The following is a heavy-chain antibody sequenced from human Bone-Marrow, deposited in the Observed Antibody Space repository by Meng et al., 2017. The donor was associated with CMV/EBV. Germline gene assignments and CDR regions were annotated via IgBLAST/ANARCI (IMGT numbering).Heavy chain of an antibody. CDR1: GFTFSSYS. CDR2: ISSSSSYI. D-gene: IGHD2-2*01. Sequence: GGSLRPSCAASGFTFSSYSMNWVRQAPGKGLEWVSSISSSSSYIYYADSVKGRFTITRDNDKNSLYLQMNSLRAEETVVYDCARSYCSSTSCLGAFDIWGQGTMVTVSS. CDR3: ARSYCSSTSCLGAFDI. J-gene: IGHJ3*02. V-gene: IGHV3-21*01.